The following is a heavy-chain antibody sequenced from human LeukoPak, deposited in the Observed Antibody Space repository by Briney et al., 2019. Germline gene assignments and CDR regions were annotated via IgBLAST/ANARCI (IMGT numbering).Heavy chain of an antibody. CDR3: ARGYGSPDF. J-gene: IGHJ4*02. V-gene: IGHV3-7*05. Sequence: GGSLRLSCTDSGFTFRGYRMSWVRRAPGKGLERVASIKQDGSDKYYVDSVKGRFTISRDNAKKTLFLQMNTLRAEDTAVYYCARGYGSPDFWGQGTLVTVSA. CDR2: IKQDGSDK. D-gene: IGHD2-15*01. CDR1: GFTFRGYR.